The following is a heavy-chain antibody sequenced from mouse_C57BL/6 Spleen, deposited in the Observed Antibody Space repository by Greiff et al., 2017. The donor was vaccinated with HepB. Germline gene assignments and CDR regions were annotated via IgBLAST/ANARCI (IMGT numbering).Heavy chain of an antibody. CDR2: IYPGSGST. D-gene: IGHD2-4*01. CDR1: GYTFTSYW. CDR3: ARWENIDDYVHFDY. J-gene: IGHJ2*01. V-gene: IGHV1-55*01. Sequence: QVQLQQPGAELVKPGASVKMSCKASGYTFTSYWITWVKQRPGQGLEWIGDIYPGSGSTNYNEKFKSKATLTADTSSSTAYMQLSSLTSEDSAVYYCARWENIDDYVHFDYWGQGTTLTVSS.